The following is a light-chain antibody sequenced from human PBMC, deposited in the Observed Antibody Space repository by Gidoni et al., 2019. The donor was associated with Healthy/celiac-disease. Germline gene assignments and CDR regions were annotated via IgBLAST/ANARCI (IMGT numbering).Light chain of an antibody. J-gene: IGKJ4*01. CDR3: QQYGSSPPT. CDR1: QSVSSSY. CDR2: GAS. Sequence: IVLTQSSGTLSLSPGERATLSCRASQSVSSSYLAWYQQKPGQAPRLLIYGASSRATGVPDRFSGSGSGTDFTLTISRLEPEDFAVYYCQQYGSSPPTFXGXTKVEIK. V-gene: IGKV3-20*01.